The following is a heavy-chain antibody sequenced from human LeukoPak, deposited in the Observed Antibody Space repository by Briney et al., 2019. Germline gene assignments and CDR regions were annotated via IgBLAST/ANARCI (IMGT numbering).Heavy chain of an antibody. D-gene: IGHD2-15*01. CDR1: GFTFSSYS. J-gene: IGHJ3*02. CDR2: ISSSSSYI. Sequence: GGSLRLSCAASGFTFSSYSMNWVRQAPGKGLEWVSSISSSSSYIYYADSVKGRFTISRDNAKNSLYLQMSSLRAEDTAVYYCARTRYAGHAFDIWGQGTMVTVSS. CDR3: ARTRYAGHAFDI. V-gene: IGHV3-21*01.